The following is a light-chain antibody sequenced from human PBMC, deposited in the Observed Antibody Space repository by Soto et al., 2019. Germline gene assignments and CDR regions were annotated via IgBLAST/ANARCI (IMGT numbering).Light chain of an antibody. V-gene: IGLV2-14*01. Sequence: QSALTQPASVSGSPGQSITISCTGTSSDIGGYNYVSWYQQHPGKAPKLMIYEVSNRPSGVSNRFSGSKSGNTASLTISGLQAEDGTDYYCTSYTSSNTYVFGSGTKLTVL. CDR2: EVS. J-gene: IGLJ1*01. CDR3: TSYTSSNTYV. CDR1: SSDIGGYNY.